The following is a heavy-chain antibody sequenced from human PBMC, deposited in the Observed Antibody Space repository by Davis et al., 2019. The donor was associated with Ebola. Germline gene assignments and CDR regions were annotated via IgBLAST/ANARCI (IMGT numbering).Heavy chain of an antibody. CDR3: AKDHRFIVAAVTGLDY. D-gene: IGHD5-12*01. V-gene: IGHV3-30-3*01. Sequence: GGSLRLSCAASRFTFNIYAMHWVRQAPGKGLEWVAVLSYDGSNEYYTDSVKGRFTISRDNSKNTVYLQMDSLRAEDTAVYFCAKDHRFIVAAVTGLDYWGQGTPVTVSS. J-gene: IGHJ4*02. CDR2: LSYDGSNE. CDR1: RFTFNIYA.